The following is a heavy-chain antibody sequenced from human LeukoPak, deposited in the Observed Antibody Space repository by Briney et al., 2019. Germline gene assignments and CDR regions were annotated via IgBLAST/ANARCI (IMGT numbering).Heavy chain of an antibody. CDR1: GFIFSSYG. CDR3: ARTYYSNYPYYYYMDV. J-gene: IGHJ6*03. Sequence: GGSLRLSCAASGFIFSSYGMHWVRQAPGKGLEWVAVISPDGSNKYSADSVKGRFTISRDNSKNTLYVQMNSLRADDTAVYYCARTYYSNYPYYYYMDVWGKGATVTVSS. CDR2: ISPDGSNK. V-gene: IGHV3-30*03. D-gene: IGHD4-11*01.